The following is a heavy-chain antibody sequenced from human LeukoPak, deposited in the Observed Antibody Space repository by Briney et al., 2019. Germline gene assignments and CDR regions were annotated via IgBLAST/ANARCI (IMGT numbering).Heavy chain of an antibody. Sequence: GASVKVSCKASGYTFTGYYMHWVRQAPGQGLEWMGIINPSGGSTSYAQKFQGRVTMTRDMSTSTVYMELSSLRSEDTAVYYCARDYGSGWTGYYFDYWGQGTLVTVSS. V-gene: IGHV1-46*01. J-gene: IGHJ4*02. D-gene: IGHD6-19*01. CDR2: INPSGGST. CDR1: GYTFTGYY. CDR3: ARDYGSGWTGYYFDY.